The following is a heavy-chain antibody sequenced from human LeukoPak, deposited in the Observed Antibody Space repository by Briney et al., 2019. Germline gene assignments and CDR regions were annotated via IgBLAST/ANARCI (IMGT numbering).Heavy chain of an antibody. D-gene: IGHD4-17*01. CDR3: ARKRGDYGAFDI. J-gene: IGHJ3*02. CDR1: GFTFSSYA. Sequence: GGSLRLSCAASGFTFSSYAMSWVRQAPGKGLEWVSAISGSGGSTYYADSVKGRFTISRDNSKNTLYLQMNSLRAEDTAVYYCARKRGDYGAFDIWGQGTMVTVSS. CDR2: ISGSGGST. V-gene: IGHV3-23*01.